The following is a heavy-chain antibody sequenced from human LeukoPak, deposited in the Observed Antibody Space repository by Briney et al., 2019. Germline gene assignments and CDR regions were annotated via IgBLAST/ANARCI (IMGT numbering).Heavy chain of an antibody. D-gene: IGHD3-22*01. CDR1: RFTFSNCD. V-gene: IGHV3-13*01. Sequence: PGGSLRLSCAASRFTFSNCDMPWVRERTGKGLEWGSGMGTTGDTYYLGSVKCRSTISRENAKNSLYLQMNSLRAEDTAVYYSARVPYYDSSGYYYAYWGQGTLATVPS. CDR2: MGTTGDT. CDR3: ARVPYYDSSGYYYAY. J-gene: IGHJ4*02.